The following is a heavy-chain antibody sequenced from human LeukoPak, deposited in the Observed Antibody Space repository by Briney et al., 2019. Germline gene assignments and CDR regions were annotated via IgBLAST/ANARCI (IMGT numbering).Heavy chain of an antibody. CDR3: ARVRSGCFEE. Sequence: SQTLSLTCAISGDSVSSNLVTWNWIRQSPSRGLEWLGRTYYRPKWSYDYGESVKSRLTINPDTSKNQFSLQLTSVTPEDTAVYYCARVRSGCFEEWGQGTLVTVSS. CDR2: TYYRPKWSY. J-gene: IGHJ4*02. D-gene: IGHD3-22*01. CDR1: GDSVSSNLVT. V-gene: IGHV6-1*01.